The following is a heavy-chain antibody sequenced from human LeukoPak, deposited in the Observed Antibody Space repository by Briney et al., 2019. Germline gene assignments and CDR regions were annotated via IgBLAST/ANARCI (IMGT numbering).Heavy chain of an antibody. CDR3: ARHYGP. CDR1: GDSIRSSYYY. CDR2: IYDSGST. Sequence: KASETLSLTCTVPGDSIRSSYYYWGWIRQPPGKGLEWIGSIYDSGSTYYNPSLKGRVTISVDTSKNQFSLQLNSVSAADTAVYYCARHYGPWGQGTLVTVSS. V-gene: IGHV4-39*01. J-gene: IGHJ5*02. D-gene: IGHD3-10*01.